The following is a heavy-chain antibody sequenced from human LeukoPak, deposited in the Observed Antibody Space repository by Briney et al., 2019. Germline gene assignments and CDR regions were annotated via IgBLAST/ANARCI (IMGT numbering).Heavy chain of an antibody. V-gene: IGHV3-74*01. Sequence: PGGSLRLSCAASGFAFSSNWMHWVRHTPGKGLVWVSRINSGGSGTSYADSVEGRFTISRDNAKNSVYLQMNGLKAEDTAVYHCVGGPGRVFDLWGRGTLVTVSS. CDR1: GFAFSSNW. J-gene: IGHJ2*01. D-gene: IGHD1-26*01. CDR2: INSGGSGT. CDR3: VGGPGRVFDL.